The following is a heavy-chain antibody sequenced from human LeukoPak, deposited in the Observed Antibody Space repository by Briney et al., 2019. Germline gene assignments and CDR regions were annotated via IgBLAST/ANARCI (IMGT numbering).Heavy chain of an antibody. V-gene: IGHV3-53*01. CDR3: VRTVQHLFYSDSSGYYGDAFDV. D-gene: IGHD3-22*01. CDR2: IYSGGTI. J-gene: IGHJ3*01. CDR1: GFSVRTYY. Sequence: GGSLRLSCAASGFSVRTYYMSWVRQAPGKGLEWVSVIYSGGTIRYADSVMGRFIISRDNSTDTLHLQMNSLRVDDTSVYCCVRTVQHLFYSDSSGYYGDAFDVWGQGTVVTVSS.